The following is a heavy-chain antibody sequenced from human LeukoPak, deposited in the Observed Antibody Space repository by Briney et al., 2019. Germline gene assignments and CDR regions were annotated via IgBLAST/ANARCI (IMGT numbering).Heavy chain of an antibody. Sequence: PGGSLRLSCAASGFTFSDHYMDWVRQAPGKGLEWVGRTRNKANSYTTEYAASVKGRFTISRDDSKNSLYLQMNSLKTEDTAVYYCARDLGMGAFDIWGQGTMVTVSS. CDR1: GFTFSDHY. J-gene: IGHJ3*02. CDR2: TRNKANSYTT. V-gene: IGHV3-72*01. D-gene: IGHD7-27*01. CDR3: ARDLGMGAFDI.